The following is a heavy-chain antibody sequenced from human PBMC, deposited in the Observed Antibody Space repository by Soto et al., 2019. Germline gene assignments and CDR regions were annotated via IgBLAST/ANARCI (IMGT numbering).Heavy chain of an antibody. J-gene: IGHJ4*02. D-gene: IGHD2-2*01. CDR2: INHSGST. V-gene: IGHV4-34*01. CDR3: ARGRVRSSTSCLDY. CDR1: GGSFSGYY. Sequence: SENLSLTCAVYGGSFSGYYWSWIRQPPGKGLEWIGEINHSGSTNYNPSLKSRVTISVDTSKNQFSLKLSSVTAADTAVYYCARGRVRSSTSCLDYWGQGTLVTVSS.